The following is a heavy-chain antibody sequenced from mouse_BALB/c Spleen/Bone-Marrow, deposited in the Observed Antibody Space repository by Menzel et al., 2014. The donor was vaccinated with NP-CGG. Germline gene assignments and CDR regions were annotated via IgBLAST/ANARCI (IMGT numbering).Heavy chain of an antibody. D-gene: IGHD1-1*01. CDR1: GFNIKDTY. V-gene: IGHV14-3*02. CDR2: IDPANGNT. Sequence: VTLNVSGAELVKPGASVKLSCTASGFNIKDTYMHWVKQRPEQGLEWIGRIDPANGNTKYDPKFQGKATITADTSSNTAYLQLSSLTAEDTAVYYCARDYGSSYYYAMDYWGQGTSVTVSS. CDR3: ARDYGSSYYYAMDY. J-gene: IGHJ4*01.